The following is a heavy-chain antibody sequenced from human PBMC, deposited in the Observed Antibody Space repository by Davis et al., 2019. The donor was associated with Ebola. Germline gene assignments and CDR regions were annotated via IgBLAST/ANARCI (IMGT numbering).Heavy chain of an antibody. J-gene: IGHJ3*02. Sequence: GESLKIPCAASGFSFSDYFMSWIRQAPGKGLEWVAVISYDGSNKYYADSVKGRFTISRDNSKNTLYLQMNSLRAEDTAVYYCTRPKEWLLYVDAFDIWGQGTMVTVSS. V-gene: IGHV3-30-3*01. D-gene: IGHD3-3*01. CDR2: ISYDGSNK. CDR1: GFSFSDYF. CDR3: TRPKEWLLYVDAFDI.